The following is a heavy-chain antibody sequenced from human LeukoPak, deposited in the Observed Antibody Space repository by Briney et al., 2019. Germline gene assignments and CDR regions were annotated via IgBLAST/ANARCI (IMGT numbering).Heavy chain of an antibody. CDR2: INHSGST. V-gene: IGHV4-34*01. J-gene: IGHJ6*02. D-gene: IGHD6-13*01. CDR1: GGSFSGYY. CDR3: AREGVAAAGTFNYYYGMDV. Sequence: SETLSLTCAVYGGSFSGYYWSWIRQPPGKGLEWIGEINHSGSTNYNPSPKSRVTISVDTSKNQFSLKLSSVTAADTAVYYCAREGVAAAGTFNYYYGMDVWGQGTTVTVSS.